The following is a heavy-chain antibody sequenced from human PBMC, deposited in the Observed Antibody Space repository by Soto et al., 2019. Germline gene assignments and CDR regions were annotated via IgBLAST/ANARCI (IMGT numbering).Heavy chain of an antibody. CDR2: ISGTGGST. Sequence: GGSLRLSCAASGFTFSSYSMSWVRQAPGKGLEWVSAISGTGGSTFYANSVKGRFTISRDNSNNTLYLQMDSLRAEDTAVYYCAKDYLRSSGNDWGQGTLVTVSS. CDR3: AKDYLRSSGND. V-gene: IGHV3-23*01. D-gene: IGHD5-12*01. CDR1: GFTFSSYS. J-gene: IGHJ4*02.